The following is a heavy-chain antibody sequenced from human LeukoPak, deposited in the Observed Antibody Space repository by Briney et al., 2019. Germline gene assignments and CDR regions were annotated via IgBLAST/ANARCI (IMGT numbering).Heavy chain of an antibody. V-gene: IGHV3-30*18. D-gene: IGHD3-10*01. Sequence: QPGRSLRLSCAASGFTFSSYGMHWVRQAPGKGLEGVTVISYDGSNNYYADSVKGRFTISRDNSKNTLYLQMNSLRAEETAVYYCAKVITMVRGVIPRPDAYYYYGMDVWGQGTTVTVSS. CDR2: ISYDGSNN. CDR1: GFTFSSYG. J-gene: IGHJ6*02. CDR3: AKVITMVRGVIPRPDAYYYYGMDV.